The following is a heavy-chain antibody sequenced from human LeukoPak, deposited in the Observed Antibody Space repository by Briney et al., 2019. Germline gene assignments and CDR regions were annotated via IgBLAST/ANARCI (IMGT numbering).Heavy chain of an antibody. Sequence: PGGSPRVSCAASGFTFSGHWMSWFRQAPGKGLEWVANINQGGSDKYYVDSVKGRFTISRDNANNLLYLQMNSLRGEDTAVYYCTRDRSRAEDDWGQGTLVTVSS. J-gene: IGHJ4*02. D-gene: IGHD1-14*01. CDR1: GFTFSGHW. CDR3: TRDRSRAEDD. CDR2: INQGGSDK. V-gene: IGHV3-7*01.